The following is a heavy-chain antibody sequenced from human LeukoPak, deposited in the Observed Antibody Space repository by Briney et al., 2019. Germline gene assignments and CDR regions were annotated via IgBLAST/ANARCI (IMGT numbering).Heavy chain of an antibody. Sequence: GGSLRLSCAASGFTFSNAWMNWVRQAPGKGLEWVGRIKSKSDGGTTEYAAPVKGRFTISRDDSENTLYLQMNSLKIEEKGLYYSGSAPDYWGKEPLVTVSS. J-gene: IGHJ4*02. CDR2: IKSKSDGGTT. V-gene: IGHV3-15*01. CDR1: GFTFSNAW. CDR3: GSAPDY.